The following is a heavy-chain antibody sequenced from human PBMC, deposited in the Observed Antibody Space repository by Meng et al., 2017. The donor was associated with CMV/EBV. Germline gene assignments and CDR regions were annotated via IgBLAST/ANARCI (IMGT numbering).Heavy chain of an antibody. D-gene: IGHD2-21*01. CDR1: GYTFTSYY. CDR2: IIPIFGTA. V-gene: IGHV1-69*05. J-gene: IGHJ6*02. CDR3: ARGDSYNYYYYYGMDV. Sequence: SVKVSCKASGYTFTSYYMHWVRQAPGQGLEWMGGIIPIFGTANYAQKFQGRVTITTDESTSTAYMELSSLRSEDTAVYYCARGDSYNYYYYYGMDVWGQGTTVTVSS.